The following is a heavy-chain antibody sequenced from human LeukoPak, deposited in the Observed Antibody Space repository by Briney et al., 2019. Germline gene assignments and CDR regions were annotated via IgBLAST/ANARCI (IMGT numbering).Heavy chain of an antibody. CDR1: GFTFSRYS. J-gene: IGHJ4*02. CDR2: MSVSSGLI. V-gene: IGHV3-21*01. D-gene: IGHD3-16*01. Sequence: GGSLGLSCAASGFTFSRYSMNWVRQAPGKGLEWVSSMSVSSGLIYYADSVKGRFTVSRDNAKNSLYLQMNSLRADDTAVYYCAREFEGSASGAGYWGRGTLVTVSS. CDR3: AREFEGSASGAGY.